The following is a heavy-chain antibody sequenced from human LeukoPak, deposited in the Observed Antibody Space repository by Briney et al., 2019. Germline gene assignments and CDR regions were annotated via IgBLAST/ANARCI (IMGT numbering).Heavy chain of an antibody. V-gene: IGHV4-59*01. CDR3: ARGSGYSDGYDAFDI. Sequence: PSETLSLTCTVSGGSISSYYWSWIRQPPGKGLEWIGYIYYSGSTNYNPSLKSRVTISVDTSKNQFSLKLSSVTAADTAVYYCARGSGYSDGYDAFDIWGQRTMVTVSS. J-gene: IGHJ3*02. D-gene: IGHD5-18*01. CDR2: IYYSGST. CDR1: GGSISSYY.